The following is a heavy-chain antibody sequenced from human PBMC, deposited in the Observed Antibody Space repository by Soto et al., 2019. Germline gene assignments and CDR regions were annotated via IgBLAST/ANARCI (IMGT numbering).Heavy chain of an antibody. Sequence: GESLKISCKGSGYSFTSYWIGWVRRMPGKGLEWMRIIYPGDSDTRYSPSFQGQVTISADKSTSTAYLQWSGLKASDTAIFYCARLGDYGYYFDYWGQGTLVTVSS. CDR1: GYSFTSYW. V-gene: IGHV5-51*01. CDR3: ARLGDYGYYFDY. D-gene: IGHD4-17*01. J-gene: IGHJ4*02. CDR2: IYPGDSDT.